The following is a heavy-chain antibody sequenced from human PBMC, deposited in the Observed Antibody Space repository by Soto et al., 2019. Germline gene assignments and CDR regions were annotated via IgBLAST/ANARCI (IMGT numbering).Heavy chain of an antibody. V-gene: IGHV4-34*01. D-gene: IGHD3-9*01. J-gene: IGHJ3*02. CDR2: INHSGST. Sequence: QVQLQQWGAGLLKPSETLSLTCAVYGGSFSGYYWSWIRQPPGKGLAWIGEINHSGSTNYNPALRSRVTITVDTSKNQYFLKLSSVAAADTAVYYCARANDRDWVDAFDIWGQGTMVTVSS. CDR3: ARANDRDWVDAFDI. CDR1: GGSFSGYY.